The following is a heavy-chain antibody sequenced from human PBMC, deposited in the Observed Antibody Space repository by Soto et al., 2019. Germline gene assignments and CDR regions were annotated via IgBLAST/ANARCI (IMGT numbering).Heavy chain of an antibody. CDR1: GFSLSTSGVG. CDR2: IYWDDDK. D-gene: IGHD3-22*01. CDR3: AHSRGHYDASGYSCFDY. V-gene: IGHV2-5*02. Sequence: QITLKESGPTLVKPTQTLTLTCTFSGFSLSTSGVGVGWIRQPPGKALECLALIYWDDDKRYSPSLKRRLTITQDTSNNQVVLTMTNMDPVDTGTYYCAHSRGHYDASGYSCFDYWGQGTLVTVSS. J-gene: IGHJ4*02.